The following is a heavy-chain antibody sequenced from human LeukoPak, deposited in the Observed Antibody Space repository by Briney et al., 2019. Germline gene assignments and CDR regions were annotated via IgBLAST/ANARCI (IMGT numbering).Heavy chain of an antibody. D-gene: IGHD3-10*01. CDR3: ARGMYYYGSGSWYYYYYYMDV. Sequence: SETLSLTCSVSGYSISSAYYWGWIRRPPGEGLEWIGYIYYSGSTNYNPSLKSRVTISVDTSKNQFSLKLSSVTAADTAVYYCARGMYYYGSGSWYYYYYYMDVWGKGTTVTISS. V-gene: IGHV4-61*01. CDR1: GYSISSAYY. CDR2: IYYSGST. J-gene: IGHJ6*03.